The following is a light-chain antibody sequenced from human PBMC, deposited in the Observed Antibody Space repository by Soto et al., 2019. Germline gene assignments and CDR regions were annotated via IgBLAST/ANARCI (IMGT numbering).Light chain of an antibody. CDR1: SSDVGGYNY. Sequence: QCAVSQQRSVSGAPGQSVTISCTGTSSDVGGYNYVSWYQQHPGKAPKLMIYDVSKRPSGVPDRFSGSKSGNTASLTISGLQAEDEADYYCCSYAGSYVFGTGTKVTVL. CDR3: CSYAGSYV. J-gene: IGLJ1*01. CDR2: DVS. V-gene: IGLV2-11*01.